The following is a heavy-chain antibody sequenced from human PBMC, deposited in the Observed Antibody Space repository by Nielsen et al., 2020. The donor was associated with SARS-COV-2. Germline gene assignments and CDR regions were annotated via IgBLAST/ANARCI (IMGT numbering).Heavy chain of an antibody. CDR2: ISGSGGST. D-gene: IGHD5-18*01. V-gene: IGHV3-23*01. CDR3: AKDHWGGGATGGNTAMVGYFDY. Sequence: VRQAPGKGLEWVSAISGSGGSTYYADSVKGRFTISRDNSKNTLYLQMNSLRAEDTAVYYCAKDHWGGGATGGNTAMVGYFDYWGQGTLVTVSS. J-gene: IGHJ4*02.